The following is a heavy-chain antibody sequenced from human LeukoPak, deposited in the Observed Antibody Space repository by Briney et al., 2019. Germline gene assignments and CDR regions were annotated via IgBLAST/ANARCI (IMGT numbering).Heavy chain of an antibody. D-gene: IGHD6-6*01. CDR3: AREGAAPYFDY. J-gene: IGHJ4*02. V-gene: IGHV1-18*01. Sequence: GASVKVSCKASGGTFSSYAISWARQAPGQGLEWMGWISAYNGNTNYAQKLQGRVTMTTDTSTSTAYMELRSLRPDDTAVYYCAREGAAPYFDYWGQGTLVTVSS. CDR2: ISAYNGNT. CDR1: GGTFSSYA.